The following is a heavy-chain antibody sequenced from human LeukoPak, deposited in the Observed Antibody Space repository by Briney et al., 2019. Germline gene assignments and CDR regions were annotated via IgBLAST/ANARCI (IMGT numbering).Heavy chain of an antibody. V-gene: IGHV3-30*03. Sequence: PGGSLRLSCAASGFTFSSYSMNWVRQAPGKGLEWVAVISYDGSNKYYADSVKGRFTISRDNSKNTLYLQMNSLRAEDTAVYYCAGDERNFNWFDPWGQGTLVTVSS. D-gene: IGHD1-1*01. CDR1: GFTFSSYS. CDR3: AGDERNFNWFDP. J-gene: IGHJ5*02. CDR2: ISYDGSNK.